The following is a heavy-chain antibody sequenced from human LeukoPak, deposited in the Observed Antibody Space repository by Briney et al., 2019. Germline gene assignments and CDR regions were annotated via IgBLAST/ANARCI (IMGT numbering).Heavy chain of an antibody. D-gene: IGHD1-26*01. CDR1: GFTFITDA. J-gene: IGHJ4*02. Sequence: GGSLRLSCAASGFTFITDAMHWVRQAPGTGLEWVAVISHDGTRTYEADSVKGRFTISRDNSKNTLYLQMNTLKTEDTAVYYCARDCSGTYTFDYWGRGTQVTVSS. CDR2: ISHDGTRT. CDR3: ARDCSGTYTFDY. V-gene: IGHV3-30-3*01.